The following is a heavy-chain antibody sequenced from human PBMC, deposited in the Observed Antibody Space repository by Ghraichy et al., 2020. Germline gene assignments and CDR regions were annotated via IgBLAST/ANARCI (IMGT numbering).Heavy chain of an antibody. J-gene: IGHJ4*02. CDR3: ATYYDSSGYYGMVLGY. V-gene: IGHV5-51*01. Sequence: GESLNIACKGSGYSFTSYWIGWVRQMPGKGLEWMGIIYPGDSDTRYSPSFQGQVTISADKSISTAYLQWSSLKASDTAMYYCATYYDSSGYYGMVLGYWGQGTLVTVSS. CDR2: IYPGDSDT. CDR1: GYSFTSYW. D-gene: IGHD3-22*01.